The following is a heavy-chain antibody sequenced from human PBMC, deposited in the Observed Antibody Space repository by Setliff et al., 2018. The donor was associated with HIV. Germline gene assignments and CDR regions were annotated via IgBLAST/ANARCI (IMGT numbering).Heavy chain of an antibody. CDR3: ARGVGAAGDY. CDR2: MDPSSAAT. CDR1: GYTFTSKH. V-gene: IGHV1-8*01. D-gene: IGHD1-26*01. J-gene: IGHJ4*02. Sequence: ASVKVSCKASGYTFTSKHVNWVRQATGQGLEWLGWMDPSSAATGYAQKFQGRVTLTRDTSINTAYMELSSLTSDDTAVYYCARGVGAAGDYWGQGTQVTVSS.